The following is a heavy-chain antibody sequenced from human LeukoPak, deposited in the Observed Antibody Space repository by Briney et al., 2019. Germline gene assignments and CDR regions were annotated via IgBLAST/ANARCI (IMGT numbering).Heavy chain of an antibody. Sequence: GGSLRLSCAASGFTFSSSAMSWVRQVPGKGLEWVAVIWYDGSNKYYADSVKGRFTISRDNSKNTLYLQMNSLRAEDTAVYYCARDLRFAYYYYYDSSGYPDYWGQGTLVTVSS. V-gene: IGHV3-33*08. D-gene: IGHD3-22*01. J-gene: IGHJ4*02. CDR3: ARDLRFAYYYYYDSSGYPDY. CDR2: IWYDGSNK. CDR1: GFTFSSSA.